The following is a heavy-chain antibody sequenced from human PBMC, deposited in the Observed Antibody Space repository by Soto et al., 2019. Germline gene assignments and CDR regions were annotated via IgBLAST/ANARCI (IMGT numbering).Heavy chain of an antibody. V-gene: IGHV3-7*01. CDR3: ARDWSRFGVVHNLDL. J-gene: IGHJ5*02. CDR1: GFTFSNYW. Sequence: GGSLRLSCAASGFTFSNYWMSWVRQAPGKGLEWVGNIKQDGGEKKYVESVKGRFSISRDNAKNSLYLQMNSLRAEDTAVYYFARDWSRFGVVHNLDLWGQGTMVTVSS. D-gene: IGHD3-3*01. CDR2: IKQDGGEK.